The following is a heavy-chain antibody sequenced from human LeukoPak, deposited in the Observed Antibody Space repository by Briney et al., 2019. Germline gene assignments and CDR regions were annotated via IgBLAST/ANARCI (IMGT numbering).Heavy chain of an antibody. CDR1: GXTFSTYS. Sequence: GGSLRLSCAASGXTFSTYSMNWVRQAPGKGLESVSYISSSSSSIYYADSVKGRFTISRDNAKNSLYLQMNSLRDEDTAVYHSARGLGYCGGDCYRAFDIWGQGTMVTVSS. D-gene: IGHD2-21*02. J-gene: IGHJ3*02. CDR2: ISSSSSSI. V-gene: IGHV3-48*02. CDR3: ARGLGYCGGDCYRAFDI.